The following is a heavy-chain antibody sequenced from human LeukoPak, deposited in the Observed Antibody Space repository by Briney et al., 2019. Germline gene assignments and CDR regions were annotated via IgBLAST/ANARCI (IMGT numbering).Heavy chain of an antibody. D-gene: IGHD2-2*01. J-gene: IGHJ4*02. Sequence: PGRSLRLSCLASGFTFSTYEMNWVRQAPGKGLEWVSYISSSGGTIYYADSVRGRFTLSRDNAKSSLLLQMSSLRAEDTAVYFCARTHCSSASCYLPPFDYWRQGALVTVSS. CDR2: ISSSGGTI. CDR3: ARTHCSSASCYLPPFDY. CDR1: GFTFSTYE. V-gene: IGHV3-48*03.